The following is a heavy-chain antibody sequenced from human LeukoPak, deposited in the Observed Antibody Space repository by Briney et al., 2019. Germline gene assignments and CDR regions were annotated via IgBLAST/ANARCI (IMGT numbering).Heavy chain of an antibody. CDR3: AAYPRGQQPTFYCYYMDV. Sequence: SETLSLTCAVYGGSFSGYYWGWIRQPPGKGLEWIGSIYYSGSTYYNPSLKSRVTISVDTSKNQFSLKLSSVTAADTAVYYCAAYPRGQQPTFYCYYMDVWGKGTTVTVSS. V-gene: IGHV4-39*01. CDR1: GGSFSGYY. CDR2: IYYSGST. D-gene: IGHD6-13*01. J-gene: IGHJ6*03.